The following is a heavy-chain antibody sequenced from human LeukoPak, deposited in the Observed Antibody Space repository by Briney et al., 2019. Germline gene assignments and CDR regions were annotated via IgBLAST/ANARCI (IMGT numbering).Heavy chain of an antibody. V-gene: IGHV3-30*03. CDR1: GFIFNTYA. CDR3: ATIPSGYDVIEDDY. Sequence: GGSLRLSCAASGFIFNTYAMHWVRQAPGKGLEWVAVISFDETSKYYTDSVKGRFTISRDNSRHILYLQMNSLKSEDTAVYYCATIPSGYDVIEDDYWGQGTLVTVSS. D-gene: IGHD5-12*01. J-gene: IGHJ4*02. CDR2: ISFDETSK.